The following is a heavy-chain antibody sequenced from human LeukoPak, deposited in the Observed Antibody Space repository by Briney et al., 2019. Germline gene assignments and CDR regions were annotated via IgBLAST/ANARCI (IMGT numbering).Heavy chain of an antibody. CDR2: IYYSGST. V-gene: IGHV4-39*07. CDR3: ARVDLPYYYYYMDV. J-gene: IGHJ6*03. CDR1: GGSISSSSYY. Sequence: PSETLSLTCTVSGGSISSSSYYWGWIRQPPGKGLEWIGSIYYSGSTYYNPSLKSRVTISVDTSKNQFSLKLSSVTAADTAVYYCARVDLPYYYYYMDVWGKGTTVTVSS.